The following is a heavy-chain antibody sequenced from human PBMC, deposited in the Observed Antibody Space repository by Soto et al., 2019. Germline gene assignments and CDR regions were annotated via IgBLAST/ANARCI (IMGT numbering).Heavy chain of an antibody. CDR1: GFTFSSYS. J-gene: IGHJ4*02. CDR2: ISSSSTI. CDR3: ARALRRTKPYYFDY. Sequence: GGSLRLSCAASGFTFSSYSMNWVRQAPGKGLEWVSYISSSSTIYYADSVKGRFTISRDNAKNSLYLQMNSLRAEDTAVYYCARALRRTKPYYFDYWGQGTLVTVSS. V-gene: IGHV3-48*04.